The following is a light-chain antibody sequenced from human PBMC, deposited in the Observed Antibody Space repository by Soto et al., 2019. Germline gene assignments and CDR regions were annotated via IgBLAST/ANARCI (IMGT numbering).Light chain of an antibody. Sequence: EIVLTQSPGTLSLSPGERATLSCRASQSVSNDYVAWVQQKPGQAPRLLIYGASTRVTGIPARFSGSGSGTEFTLTISSLQSEDFAVYYCQQYHNWWTFGQGTKVDIK. J-gene: IGKJ1*01. CDR1: QSVSND. CDR3: QQYHNWWT. V-gene: IGKV3-15*01. CDR2: GAS.